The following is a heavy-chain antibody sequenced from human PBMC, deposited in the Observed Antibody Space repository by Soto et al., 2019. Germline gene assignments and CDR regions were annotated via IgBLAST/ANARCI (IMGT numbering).Heavy chain of an antibody. CDR2: ISYDGSNK. Sequence: PGGSLRLSCAASGVTFSSYGMHWVRQAPGKGLEWVAVISYDGSNKYYADSVKGRFTISRDNSKNTLYLQMNSLRAEDTAVYYCAKDRGEYQLLYWFDPWGQGTLVTVSS. J-gene: IGHJ5*02. D-gene: IGHD2-2*01. CDR1: GVTFSSYG. CDR3: AKDRGEYQLLYWFDP. V-gene: IGHV3-30*18.